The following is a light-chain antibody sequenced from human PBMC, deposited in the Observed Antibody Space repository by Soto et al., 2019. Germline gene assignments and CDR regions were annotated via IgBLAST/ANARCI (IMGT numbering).Light chain of an antibody. Sequence: EIVLTQSPDTLSLSPGQRATLFCRASQSVSSHLAGYQQKPGQAPSLLIYDASNRATGIPARFSGSGSGTDFTLTISSLEPEDSAVYYCQQYNNWPRTFGQGTTVDIK. CDR1: QSVSSH. CDR3: QQYNNWPRT. J-gene: IGKJ1*01. V-gene: IGKV3-11*01. CDR2: DAS.